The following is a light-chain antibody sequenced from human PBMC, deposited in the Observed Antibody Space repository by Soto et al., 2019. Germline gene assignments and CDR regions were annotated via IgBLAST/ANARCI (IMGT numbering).Light chain of an antibody. V-gene: IGKV3-15*01. CDR3: QHYNYWPPKT. CDR2: GAY. Sequence: EIVLTQSPGTLSLSPGERATLSCRASQSVSSYVAWYQQKPGQAPRLLIYGAYTRATGIPARFSGSGSGTDFTLTISSLQSEDFAVYYCQHYNYWPPKTFGQGTKVDIK. J-gene: IGKJ1*01. CDR1: QSVSSY.